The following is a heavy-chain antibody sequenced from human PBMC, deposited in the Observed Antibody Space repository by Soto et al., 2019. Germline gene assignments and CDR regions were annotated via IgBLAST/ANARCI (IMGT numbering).Heavy chain of an antibody. Sequence: GGSLRLSCAASGFTFSSYSMNWVRQAPGKGLEWVSYISSSSSTIYYADSVKGRFTISRDNSKNTLYLQMNSLRAEDTAVYYCARGVGGYEHLWYFDYWGQGTLVTVSS. CDR3: ARGVGGYEHLWYFDY. CDR1: GFTFSSYS. J-gene: IGHJ4*02. D-gene: IGHD5-12*01. V-gene: IGHV3-48*01. CDR2: ISSSSSTI.